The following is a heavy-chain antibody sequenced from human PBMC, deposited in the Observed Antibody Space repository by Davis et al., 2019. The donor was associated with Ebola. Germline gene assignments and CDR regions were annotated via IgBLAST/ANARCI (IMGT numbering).Heavy chain of an antibody. CDR2: IRSKAYGGTA. Sequence: GESLKISCTASGFTFGDYAMNWVRQAPGKGLEWVGFIRSKAYGGTAQYAASVKGRFTISRDDSNSIAYLQMNSLNTEDTAVYYCTRDLKQPPPSYYYGMDVWGQGTTVTVSS. CDR1: GFTFGDYA. J-gene: IGHJ6*02. D-gene: IGHD6-13*01. V-gene: IGHV3-49*04. CDR3: TRDLKQPPPSYYYGMDV.